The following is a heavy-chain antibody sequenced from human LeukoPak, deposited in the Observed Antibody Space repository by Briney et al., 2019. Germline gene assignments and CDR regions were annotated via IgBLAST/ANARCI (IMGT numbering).Heavy chain of an antibody. V-gene: IGHV1-46*01. CDR3: ARDTAVAGGGFDY. CDR2: INPSGGST. D-gene: IGHD6-19*01. CDR1: GYTFTSYY. J-gene: IGHJ4*02. Sequence: GASVKVSCKASGYTFTSYYMHWVRQAPGQGLEWMGIINPSGGSTSYAQKFQGRVTMTEDTSTDTAYMELSSLRSDDTAVYYCARDTAVAGGGFDYWGQGTLVTVSS.